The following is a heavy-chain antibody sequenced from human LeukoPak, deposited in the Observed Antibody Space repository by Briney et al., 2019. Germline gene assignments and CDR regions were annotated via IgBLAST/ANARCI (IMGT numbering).Heavy chain of an antibody. D-gene: IGHD3-22*01. CDR3: ARDGYYYDSSGYYRFDY. J-gene: IGHJ4*02. CDR1: GGSISSYY. V-gene: IGHV4-4*07. Sequence: SETLSLTCTVSGGSISSYYWSWIRQPAGRGLEWIGRIYTSGSTNYNPSLKSRVTMSVDTSENQFSLKLSSVTAADTAVYYCARDGYYYDSSGYYRFDYWGQGTLVTVSS. CDR2: IYTSGST.